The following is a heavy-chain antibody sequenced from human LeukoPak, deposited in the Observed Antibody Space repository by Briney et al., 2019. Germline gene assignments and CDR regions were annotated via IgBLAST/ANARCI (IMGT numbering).Heavy chain of an antibody. CDR3: AKAQGWELPYYFDY. CDR2: IRYGGSNK. Sequence: GRSLSLSCAVSGFTFSSYGMHWVRQAPSKGLEWVTFIRYGGSNKYYADSVKGRFTISRDNSKNTLYLQMNSLRAEDTAVYYCAKAQGWELPYYFDYWGQGTLVTVSS. V-gene: IGHV3-30*02. CDR1: GFTFSSYG. J-gene: IGHJ4*02. D-gene: IGHD1-26*01.